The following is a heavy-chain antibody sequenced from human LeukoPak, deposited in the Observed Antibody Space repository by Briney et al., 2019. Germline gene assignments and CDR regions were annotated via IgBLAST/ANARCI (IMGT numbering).Heavy chain of an antibody. CDR2: INSDGSST. J-gene: IGHJ5*02. Sequence: GGSLRLSCAASGFTFSSYWMHWVRQAPGKGLVWVSRINSDGSSTSYADSVKGRFTISRDNTKNTLYLQMNSLRAEDTAVYYCARDSDDYGDFSGFDPWGQGTLVTVSS. CDR3: ARDSDDYGDFSGFDP. CDR1: GFTFSSYW. D-gene: IGHD4-17*01. V-gene: IGHV3-74*01.